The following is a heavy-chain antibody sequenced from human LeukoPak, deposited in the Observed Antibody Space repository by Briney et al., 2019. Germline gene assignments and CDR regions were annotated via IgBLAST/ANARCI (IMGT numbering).Heavy chain of an antibody. D-gene: IGHD3-22*01. CDR3: ARGYYYDSSGYYNFDY. V-gene: IGHV4-59*01. CDR1: GGSISSYY. Sequence: SETLSLTCTVSGGSISSYYWSWIRQPPGKGLEWIGYIYYSGSTNYNPSLKSRVTISVDTSKNQFSLKLSSVTAADTAVYYCARGYYYDSSGYYNFDYWGQGTLVTVSS. CDR2: IYYSGST. J-gene: IGHJ4*02.